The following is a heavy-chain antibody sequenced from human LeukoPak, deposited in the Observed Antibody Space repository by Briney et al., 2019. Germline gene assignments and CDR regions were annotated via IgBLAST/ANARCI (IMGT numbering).Heavy chain of an antibody. CDR3: ARVTSSSWYDYFDY. CDR2: ISSSSSTI. J-gene: IGHJ4*02. Sequence: GGSLRLSCAASGFTFSSYSMNWVRQAPGKGLEWVSYISSSSSTIYYADSVKGRFTISRDNSKNTLYLQMNSLRAEDTAVYYCARVTSSSWYDYFDYWGQGTLVTVSS. V-gene: IGHV3-48*01. CDR1: GFTFSSYS. D-gene: IGHD6-13*01.